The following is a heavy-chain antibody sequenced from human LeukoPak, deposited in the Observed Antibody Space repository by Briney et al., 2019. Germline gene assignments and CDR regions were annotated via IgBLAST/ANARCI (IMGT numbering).Heavy chain of an antibody. CDR1: GGTFSSYA. CDR3: ARDPGYSYGYYYYYMDV. CDR2: IIPVFGTA. J-gene: IGHJ6*03. D-gene: IGHD5-18*01. V-gene: IGHV1-69*13. Sequence: ASVKVSCKASGGTFSSYAISWVRQAPGQGLEWMGGIIPVFGTANYAQKFQGRVTITADESTSTAYMELSSLRSEDTAVYYCARDPGYSYGYYYYYMDVWGKGTTVTVSS.